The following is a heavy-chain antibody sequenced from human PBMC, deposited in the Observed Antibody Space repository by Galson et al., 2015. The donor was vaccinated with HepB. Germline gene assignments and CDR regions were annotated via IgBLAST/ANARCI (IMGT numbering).Heavy chain of an antibody. CDR3: ARDSYDSSGHMIDY. J-gene: IGHJ4*02. D-gene: IGHD3-22*01. CDR1: GFTFSDYY. V-gene: IGHV3-11*05. CDR2: ISSSSSYT. Sequence: SLRLSCAASGFTFSDYYMSWVRQAPGKGLEWVSYISSSSSYTNYADSVKGRFTISRDNAKNSLYLQMNSLRAEDTAVYYCARDSYDSSGHMIDYRGQGTLVTVSS.